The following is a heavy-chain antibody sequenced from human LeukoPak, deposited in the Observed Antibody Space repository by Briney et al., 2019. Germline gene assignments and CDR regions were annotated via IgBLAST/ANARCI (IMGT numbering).Heavy chain of an antibody. D-gene: IGHD6-19*01. J-gene: IGHJ4*02. CDR3: AKGGFGAAVAASFDY. CDR1: GFTFSSYG. Sequence: PGGSLRLSCAASGFTFSSYGMHWVRQAPGKGLEWVAFIRYDGSNKYYADSVKGRFTISRDNSKNTLYLQMNSLRAEDTAVYYCAKGGFGAAVAASFDYWGQGTLVTVSS. CDR2: IRYDGSNK. V-gene: IGHV3-30*02.